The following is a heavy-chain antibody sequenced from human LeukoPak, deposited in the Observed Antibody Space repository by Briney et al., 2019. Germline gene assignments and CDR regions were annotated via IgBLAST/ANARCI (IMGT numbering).Heavy chain of an antibody. CDR1: GYSFTGYY. CDR2: TNPNSGVT. CDR3: ARGAVGYSGYDNWFDP. D-gene: IGHD5-12*01. V-gene: IGHV1-2*02. J-gene: IGHJ5*02. Sequence: ASVKVSCKASGYSFTGYYIHWVRQAPGQGLEWMGWTNPNSGVTKYEQKFQGRVAMTRDTSTSTAYMELSSLRSDDTAVYYCARGAVGYSGYDNWFDPWGQGTLVTVSS.